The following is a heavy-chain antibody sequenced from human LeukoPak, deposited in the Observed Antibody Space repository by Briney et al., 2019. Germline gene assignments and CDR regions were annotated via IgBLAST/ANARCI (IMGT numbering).Heavy chain of an antibody. CDR1: GGTFSSYV. J-gene: IGHJ4*02. Sequence: GAAVKVSCKASGGTFSSYVISWVRQAPGQGLEWMGGIIPIFGTANYAQKFQGRVTITAHESTSTAYMELSSLRSEDTAVYYCARDAGLGYCSSTSCSYFDYWGQGTLVTVSS. CDR2: IIPIFGTA. D-gene: IGHD2-2*01. V-gene: IGHV1-69*13. CDR3: ARDAGLGYCSSTSCSYFDY.